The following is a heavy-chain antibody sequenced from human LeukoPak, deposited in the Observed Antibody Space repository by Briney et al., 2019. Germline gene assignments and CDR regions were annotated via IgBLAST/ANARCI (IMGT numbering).Heavy chain of an antibody. D-gene: IGHD4-17*01. CDR1: GYTFTSYD. Sequence: APVKVSCKASGYTFTSYDINWVRQATGQGLEWMGWMNPNNGNTGYAQKFQGRVTMTRNTSISTAYMELSSLRSDDTAVYYCARGSGDYGDYEDDYWGQGTLVTVSS. V-gene: IGHV1-8*01. CDR3: ARGSGDYGDYEDDY. J-gene: IGHJ4*02. CDR2: MNPNNGNT.